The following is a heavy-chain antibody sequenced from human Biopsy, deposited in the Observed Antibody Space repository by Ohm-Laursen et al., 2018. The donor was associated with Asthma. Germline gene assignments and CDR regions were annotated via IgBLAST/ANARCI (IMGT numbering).Heavy chain of an antibody. CDR2: IYYSGRT. CDR1: GDAMSTSGSY. J-gene: IGHJ2*01. Sequence: SDTLSLTWIVSGDAMSTSGSYWGWIRQSPGKGLEWIGSIYYSGRTYYNPSLESRVTISADTSKHHFSLKVTSLTAADTAVYYCARAVSSSSYWYFDLWGRGDLVTVSS. V-gene: IGHV4-39*02. CDR3: ARAVSSSSYWYFDL. D-gene: IGHD6-6*01.